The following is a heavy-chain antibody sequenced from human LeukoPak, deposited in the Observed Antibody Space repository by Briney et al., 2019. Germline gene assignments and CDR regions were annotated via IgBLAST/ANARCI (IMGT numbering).Heavy chain of an antibody. CDR1: GGSVTSGSYY. CDR3: ARGGLQLPDH. V-gene: IGHV4-61*01. D-gene: IGHD1-1*01. J-gene: IGHJ4*02. Sequence: SETLSLTCTVSGGSVTSGSYYWSWIRQPPGKGLEYIGCFYYRGSTKYNPSLKSRVAIPVDTSKNQFSLRLSSVTAADTAVYYCARGGLQLPDHWGQGTLVTVSS. CDR2: FYYRGST.